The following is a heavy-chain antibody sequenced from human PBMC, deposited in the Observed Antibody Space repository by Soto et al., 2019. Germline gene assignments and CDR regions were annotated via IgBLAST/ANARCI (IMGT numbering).Heavy chain of an antibody. CDR1: GYTLTELS. CDR3: ATKGPREARDCSSTSCYGKNLNYYYYGMDV. CDR2: FDPEDGET. Sequence: ASVKVSCKVSGYTLTELSMHWVRQAPGKGLEWMGGFDPEDGETIYAQKFQGRVTMTEDTSTDTAYMELSSLRSEDTAVYYCATKGPREARDCSSTSCYGKNLNYYYYGMDVWGQGTTVTVSS. J-gene: IGHJ6*02. D-gene: IGHD2-2*01. V-gene: IGHV1-24*01.